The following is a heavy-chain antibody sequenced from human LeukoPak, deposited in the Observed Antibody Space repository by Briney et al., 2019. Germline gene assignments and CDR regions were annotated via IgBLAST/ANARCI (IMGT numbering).Heavy chain of an antibody. J-gene: IGHJ4*02. CDR2: ISGSGGST. D-gene: IGHD4-17*01. CDR3: AKAPFRPGDYVGAPLDY. V-gene: IGHV3-23*01. CDR1: EFTYSNYW. Sequence: GGSLRLSCAASEFTYSNYWMAWVRQAPGKGLEWVSAISGSGGSTYYADSVKGRFTISRDNSKNTLYLQMNSLRAEDTAVYYCAKAPFRPGDYVGAPLDYWGQGTLVTVSS.